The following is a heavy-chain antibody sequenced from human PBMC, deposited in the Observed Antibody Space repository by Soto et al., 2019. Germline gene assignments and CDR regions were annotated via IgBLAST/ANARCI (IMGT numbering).Heavy chain of an antibody. Sequence: PGESRKISCKGSGYSFTTYWSGWVRQMPGKGLEWMGIIYPGDFDTRYNPSFQSHVTTSADRSITTAYLQWSSLKAWDTAMYYCARLENGVFKIACYYGIHVWGPAPRVTVSS. J-gene: IGHJ6*02. CDR3: ARLENGVFKIACYYGIHV. CDR1: GYSFTTYW. CDR2: IYPGDFDT. D-gene: IGHD2-21*01. V-gene: IGHV5-51*01.